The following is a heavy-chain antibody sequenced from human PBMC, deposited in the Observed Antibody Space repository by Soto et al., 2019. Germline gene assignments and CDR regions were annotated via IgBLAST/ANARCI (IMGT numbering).Heavy chain of an antibody. D-gene: IGHD6-13*01. V-gene: IGHV3-53*01. CDR3: ARDSGQQLGLLYYHYGLDV. CDR2: IYSGGST. Sequence: GGSLRLSCAASGFTVSSNYMSWVRQAPGKGLEWVSVIYSGGSTYYADSVKGRFTISRDNSKNTLYLQMNSLRAEDTAVYYCARDSGQQLGLLYYHYGLDVCGQGTTVPVSS. J-gene: IGHJ6*02. CDR1: GFTVSSNY.